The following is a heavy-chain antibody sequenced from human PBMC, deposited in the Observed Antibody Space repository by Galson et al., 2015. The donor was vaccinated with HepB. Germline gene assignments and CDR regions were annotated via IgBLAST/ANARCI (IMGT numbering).Heavy chain of an antibody. V-gene: IGHV2-70*01. D-gene: IGHD6-13*01. CDR3: ARTSSRYYYYYMDV. CDR2: IDWDDDK. J-gene: IGHJ6*03. Sequence: PALVKPTQTLTLTCTFSGFSLSTSGMCVSWIRQPPRKALEWLALIDWDDDKYYSTSLKTRLTISKDTSKNQVVLTMTNMDPVDTATYYCARTSSRYYYYYMDVWGKGTTVTVSS. CDR1: GFSLSTSGMC.